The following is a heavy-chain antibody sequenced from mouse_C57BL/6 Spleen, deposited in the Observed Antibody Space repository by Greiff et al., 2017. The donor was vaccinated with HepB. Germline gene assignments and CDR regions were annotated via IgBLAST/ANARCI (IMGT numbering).Heavy chain of an antibody. Sequence: QVQLQQPGAELVMPGASVKLSCKASGYTFTSYWMHWVKQRPGQGLEWIGEIDPSDSYTNYNQKFKGKSTLTVDKSSSTAYMQLSSLTSEDSAVYYCARGGIYSSMDYWGQGTSVTVSS. V-gene: IGHV1-69*01. CDR1: GYTFTSYW. CDR2: IDPSDSYT. D-gene: IGHD2-1*01. J-gene: IGHJ4*01. CDR3: ARGGIYSSMDY.